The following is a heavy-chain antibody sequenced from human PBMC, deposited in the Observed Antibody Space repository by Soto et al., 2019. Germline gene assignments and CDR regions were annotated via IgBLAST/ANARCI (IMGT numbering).Heavy chain of an antibody. D-gene: IGHD2-15*01. J-gene: IGHJ6*03. CDR2: IYYSGST. CDR3: ARLSDPTRGPYYYMDV. V-gene: IGHV4-59*08. CDR1: GGSISSYY. Sequence: SETLSLTCTVSGGSISSYYWSWIRQPPGKGLEWIGYIYYSGSTNYNPSPKSRVTISVDTSKNQFSLKLSSVTAADTAVYYCARLSDPTRGPYYYMDVWGKGTTVTVSS.